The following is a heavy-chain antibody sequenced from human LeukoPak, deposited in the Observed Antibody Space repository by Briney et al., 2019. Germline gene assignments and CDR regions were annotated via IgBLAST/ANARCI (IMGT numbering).Heavy chain of an antibody. J-gene: IGHJ6*03. Sequence: PGGSLRLSCAASGFTFSSFGMTWVRQAPGKGLEWVSTVSGSAGRTNYADSVKGRFTISRDKIKNTLYLQMNGLRAEDTAVYYCAKNRGHCVDGVCHNYYYMDVWGRGTTVTVSS. CDR2: VSGSAGRT. D-gene: IGHD2-8*02. V-gene: IGHV3-23*01. CDR1: GFTFSSFG. CDR3: AKNRGHCVDGVCHNYYYMDV.